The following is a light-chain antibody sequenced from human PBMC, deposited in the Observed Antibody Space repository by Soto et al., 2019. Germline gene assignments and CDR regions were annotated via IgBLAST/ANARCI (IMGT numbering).Light chain of an antibody. V-gene: IGKV3-20*01. CDR1: QLVDDSH. CDR2: GAS. CDR3: QQYRMSPNT. J-gene: IGKJ5*01. Sequence: EIVMTQSPATLSVSPGERATLSCSASQLVDDSHLAWYQLRPGQAPRLLIYGASTRATGIPDRFSGSGSGTDFSLTIRGLKPEDFAVYYCQQYRMSPNTFGQGTRLEIK.